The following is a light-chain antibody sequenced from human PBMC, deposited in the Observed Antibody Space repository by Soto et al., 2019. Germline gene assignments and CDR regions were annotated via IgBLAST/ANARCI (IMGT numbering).Light chain of an antibody. Sequence: DIQMTQSPSSLSASVGDRVTITCRASQSITSYLNWYQQKPGKAPKLLIYAASSLQSGVPSRFSVSGSRTDFTLTISSLQPEDFATYYCQQSYSTPRNFGPGTKVDIK. CDR2: AAS. J-gene: IGKJ3*01. V-gene: IGKV1-39*01. CDR3: QQSYSTPRN. CDR1: QSITSY.